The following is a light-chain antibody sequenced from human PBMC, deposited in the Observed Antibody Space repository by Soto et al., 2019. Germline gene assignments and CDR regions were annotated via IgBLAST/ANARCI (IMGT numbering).Light chain of an antibody. CDR1: SSDVGGYNY. CDR2: ERT. CDR3: CSFTSSNTHV. Sequence: QSALTQPPSASGSPGQSVAISCTVTSSDVGGYNYVSWYQQHPGKAPKLIIYERTKRPSGISDRFSGSKSGNTASLTISGLQAEDEADYYFCSFTSSNTHVFGAGTKVTLL. J-gene: IGLJ1*01. V-gene: IGLV2-8*01.